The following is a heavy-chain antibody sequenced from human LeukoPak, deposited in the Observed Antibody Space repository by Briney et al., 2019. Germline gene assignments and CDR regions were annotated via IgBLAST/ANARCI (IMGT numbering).Heavy chain of an antibody. CDR1: GFTFSNYW. J-gene: IGHJ4*02. Sequence: GGSLRLSCAASGFTFSNYWMSWVRQAPGKGLEWVANIKQDGSEKNYVGSVKGRFTISRDNAKNSLYLQMNSLRAEDTAVHYCAREMSWSGRDYWGQGTLVTVSS. CDR3: AREMSWSGRDY. CDR2: IKQDGSEK. D-gene: IGHD3-10*01. V-gene: IGHV3-7*05.